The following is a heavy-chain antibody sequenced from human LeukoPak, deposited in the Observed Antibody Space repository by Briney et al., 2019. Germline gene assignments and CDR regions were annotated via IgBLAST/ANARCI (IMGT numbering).Heavy chain of an antibody. CDR2: ISGSGGST. D-gene: IGHD5-18*01. V-gene: IGHV3-23*01. J-gene: IGHJ4*02. CDR3: AKGAYSYGISSENY. Sequence: GGSLRLSCAASGFTFSNYAMSWVRQAPGKGLEWVSAISGSGGSTYYADSVKGRFTISRDNSKNTLYLQMNSLRAEDTAVYYCAKGAYSYGISSENYWGQGTLVTVSS. CDR1: GFTFSNYA.